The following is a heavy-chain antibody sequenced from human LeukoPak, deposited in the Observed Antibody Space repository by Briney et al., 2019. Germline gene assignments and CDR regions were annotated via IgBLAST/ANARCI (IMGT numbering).Heavy chain of an antibody. CDR3: ARVYFDWLSIQYYYYYMDV. D-gene: IGHD3-9*01. CDR1: GGSISSYY. V-gene: IGHV4-34*01. J-gene: IGHJ6*03. CDR2: INHSGST. Sequence: PSETLSLTCTVSGGSISSYYWSWIRQPPGKGLEWIGEINHSGSTNYNPSLKSRVTISVDTSKNQFSLKLSSVTAADTAVYYCARVYFDWLSIQYYYYYMDVWGKGTTVTISS.